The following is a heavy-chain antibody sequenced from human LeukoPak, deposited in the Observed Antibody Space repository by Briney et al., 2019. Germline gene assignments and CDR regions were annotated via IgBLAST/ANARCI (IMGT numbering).Heavy chain of an antibody. CDR2: ISAYNGNT. CDR3: AGPGDGYMPLNDLYYYYGMDV. V-gene: IGHV1-18*01. CDR1: GYTFTSYG. D-gene: IGHD5-24*01. J-gene: IGHJ6*02. Sequence: GASVKVSCKASGYTFTSYGISWVRQAPGQGLEWMGWISAYNGNTNYAQKLQGRVTMTTDTSTSTAYMELSSLRSEDTAVYYCAGPGDGYMPLNDLYYYYGMDVWGQGTTVTVSS.